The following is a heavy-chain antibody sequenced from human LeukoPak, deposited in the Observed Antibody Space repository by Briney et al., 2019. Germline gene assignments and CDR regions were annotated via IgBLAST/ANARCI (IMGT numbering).Heavy chain of an antibody. CDR3: ASLPASQRGFGGYREIHYFDY. J-gene: IGHJ4*02. V-gene: IGHV4-39*07. D-gene: IGHD5-12*01. CDR1: GGSISSSSYY. Sequence: SETLSLTCTVSGGSISSSSYYWGWIRQPPGKGLVWIGRIYYSGSTYFDPDLKSRVTISVDPSKNQFSLNLNSVTAAATAVYYCASLPASQRGFGGYREIHYFDYWGQGTLVTVSS. CDR2: IYYSGST.